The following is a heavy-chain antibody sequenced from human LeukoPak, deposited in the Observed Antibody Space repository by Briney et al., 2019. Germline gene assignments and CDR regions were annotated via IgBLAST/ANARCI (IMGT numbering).Heavy chain of an antibody. Sequence: SETLSLTCTVSGYSISSGYYWGWTRQPPGEGLEWIGSIYHSGSTYYNPSLKSRVTISVDTSKNQFSLKLSSVTAADTAVYYCARAPYSGSYYGYWGQGTLVTVSS. CDR2: IYHSGST. D-gene: IGHD1-26*01. J-gene: IGHJ4*02. CDR3: ARAPYSGSYYGY. V-gene: IGHV4-38-2*02. CDR1: GYSISSGYY.